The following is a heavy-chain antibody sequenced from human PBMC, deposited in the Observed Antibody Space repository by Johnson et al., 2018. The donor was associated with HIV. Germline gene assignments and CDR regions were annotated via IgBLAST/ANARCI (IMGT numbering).Heavy chain of an antibody. CDR2: IWYNGSKK. Sequence: QVQLVESGGGLVQPGRSLRLSCTPSGFNFGDYPMSWFRQAPGKGLEWVAVIWYNGSKKYYADSVKGRFTISRDNSKNTLYLQMNSLRAEDTAVYYCARKADAFDIWGQGTMITVSS. J-gene: IGHJ3*02. CDR3: ARKADAFDI. CDR1: GFNFGDYP. V-gene: IGHV3-33*01.